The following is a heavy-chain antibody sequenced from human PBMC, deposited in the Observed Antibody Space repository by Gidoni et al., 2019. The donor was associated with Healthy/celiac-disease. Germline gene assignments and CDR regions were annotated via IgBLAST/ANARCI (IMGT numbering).Heavy chain of an antibody. CDR2: IIPILGIA. CDR3: AREATGGDAFDI. J-gene: IGHJ3*02. Sequence: QVQLVQSGAEVKKPGSSVKVSCKASGGTFSSYAISWVRQAPGQGLEWMGRIIPILGIANYAQKFQGRVTITAEKSTSTAYMELSSLRSEDTAVYYCAREATGGDAFDIWGQGTMVTVSS. V-gene: IGHV1-69*04. CDR1: GGTFSSYA. D-gene: IGHD2-8*02.